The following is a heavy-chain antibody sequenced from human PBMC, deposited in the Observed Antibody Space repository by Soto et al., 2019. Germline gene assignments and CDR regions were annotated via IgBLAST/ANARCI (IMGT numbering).Heavy chain of an antibody. J-gene: IGHJ5*02. CDR3: ATEVGYGDYVVWFDP. V-gene: IGHV3-15*01. D-gene: IGHD4-17*01. Sequence: AGGSLRLSCAASGFTFNNAWMSWVRQAPGKGLEWVGRIKSKPDGGTADYAAPVKGRFTISRDDSKNTQYLQMQSLKTEDTALYYRATEVGYGDYVVWFDPWGPGTLVTVSS. CDR2: IKSKPDGGTA. CDR1: GFTFNNAW.